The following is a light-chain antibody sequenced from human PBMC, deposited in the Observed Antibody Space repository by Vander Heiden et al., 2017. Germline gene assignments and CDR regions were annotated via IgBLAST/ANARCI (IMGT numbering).Light chain of an antibody. CDR3: LQDYSFPRT. CDR1: QGISSY. J-gene: IGKJ4*01. V-gene: IGKV1D-8*01. CDR2: AAS. Sequence: IWLPKSPSLLSAATGDRVTISCRISQGISSYLAWYQQKPGKAPELLIYAASTLQSGVPSRFSGSGSGTDFTLTISSLQSEDFATYYCLQDYSFPRTFGGGTKVEIK.